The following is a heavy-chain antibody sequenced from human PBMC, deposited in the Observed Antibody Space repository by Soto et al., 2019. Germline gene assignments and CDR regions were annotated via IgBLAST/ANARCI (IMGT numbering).Heavy chain of an antibody. CDR2: ISAYNGNT. Sequence: ASVKVSCKASGYTFTSYGISWVRQAPGQGLEWMGWISAYNGNTNYAQKLQGRVTMTTDTSTSTAYMELRSLRSDDTAVYYCAREGVLLWFGELSRNYYYYYMDVWGKGTTVTVSS. D-gene: IGHD3-10*01. CDR1: GYTFTSYG. V-gene: IGHV1-18*01. CDR3: AREGVLLWFGELSRNYYYYYMDV. J-gene: IGHJ6*03.